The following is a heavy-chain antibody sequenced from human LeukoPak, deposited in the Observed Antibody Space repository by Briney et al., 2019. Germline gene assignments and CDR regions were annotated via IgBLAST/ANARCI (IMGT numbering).Heavy chain of an antibody. V-gene: IGHV4-39*07. D-gene: IGHD6-19*01. J-gene: IGHJ4*02. CDR1: GGSISSSGYY. CDR2: VDYTGIT. Sequence: SETLSLTCTVSGGSISSSGYYWGCLRHPPGTGLEWIGSVDYTGITSHSPSLKSRVTISVDTSKNQFSLKVGSVTAADTAVYYCAREVAAVAGTDYWGQGTLVTVSS. CDR3: AREVAAVAGTDY.